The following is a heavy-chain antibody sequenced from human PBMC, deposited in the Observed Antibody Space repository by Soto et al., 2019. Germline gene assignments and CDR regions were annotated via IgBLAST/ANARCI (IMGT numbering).Heavy chain of an antibody. J-gene: IGHJ5*02. CDR2: IIPIFGTA. Sequence: GASVKVSCKASGGTFSSYAISWVRKAPGQGLEWMGGIIPIFGTANYAQKFQGRVTITADESTSTAYMELSSLRSEDTAVYYCARDPPLDQWRSFDPWGQGTLVTVSS. V-gene: IGHV1-69*13. CDR1: GGTFSSYA. D-gene: IGHD6-19*01. CDR3: ARDPPLDQWRSFDP.